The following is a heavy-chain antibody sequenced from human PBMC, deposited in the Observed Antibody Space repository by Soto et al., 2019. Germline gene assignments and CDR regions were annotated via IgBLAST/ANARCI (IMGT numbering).Heavy chain of an antibody. V-gene: IGHV4-34*01. CDR1: GGSFSGYY. CDR2: INHSGST. CDR3: ARIPGNSYTYYDRNDY. D-gene: IGHD3-22*01. Sequence: SETLSLTCAVYGGSFSGYYWSWIRQPPGKGLEWIGEINHSGSTNYNPSLKSRVTISVDTSKNQFSLKLSSVTAADTAVYYCARIPGNSYTYYDRNDYWGQGTLVTVSS. J-gene: IGHJ4*02.